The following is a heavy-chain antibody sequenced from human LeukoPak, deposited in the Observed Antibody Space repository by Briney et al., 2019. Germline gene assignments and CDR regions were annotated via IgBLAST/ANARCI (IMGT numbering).Heavy chain of an antibody. V-gene: IGHV3-7*01. Sequence: GGSLRLSCAASGFTFSSYWMSWVRQAPGKGLEWVANIKQDGSEKYYVDSVKDRFTISRDNAKNSLYLQMNSLRAEDTAVYYCAREDGYSYGTVDYWGQGTLVTVSS. J-gene: IGHJ4*02. D-gene: IGHD5-18*01. CDR3: AREDGYSYGTVDY. CDR2: IKQDGSEK. CDR1: GFTFSSYW.